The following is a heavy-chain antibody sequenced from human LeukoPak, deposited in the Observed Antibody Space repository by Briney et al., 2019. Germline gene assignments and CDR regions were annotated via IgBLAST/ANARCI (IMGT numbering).Heavy chain of an antibody. Sequence: SETLSLTCAVYGGSFGGYYWSWIRQPPGKGLEWIGEINHSGSTNYNPSLKSRVTISVDTSKSQFSLKLSSVTAADTAVYYCARRARGYCSSTSCYPFDYWGQGTLVTVSS. CDR3: ARRARGYCSSTSCYPFDY. V-gene: IGHV4-34*01. D-gene: IGHD2-2*01. J-gene: IGHJ4*02. CDR1: GGSFGGYY. CDR2: INHSGST.